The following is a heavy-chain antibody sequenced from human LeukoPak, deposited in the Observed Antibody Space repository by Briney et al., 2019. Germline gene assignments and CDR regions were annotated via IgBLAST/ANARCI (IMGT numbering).Heavy chain of an antibody. J-gene: IGHJ6*02. Sequence: SETLSLTCAVSGGSISSGGYSWSWIRQPPGKGLEWIGYIYHSGSTYYNPSLKSRVTISVDRSKNQFSLKLSSVTAADTAVHYCARTSTVVTPTHYYYYGMDVWGQGTTVTVSS. CDR3: ARTSTVVTPTHYYYYGMDV. D-gene: IGHD4-23*01. V-gene: IGHV4-30-2*01. CDR1: GGSISSGGYS. CDR2: IYHSGST.